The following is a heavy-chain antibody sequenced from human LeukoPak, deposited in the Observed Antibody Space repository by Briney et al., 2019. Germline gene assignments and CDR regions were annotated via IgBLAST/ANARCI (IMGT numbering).Heavy chain of an antibody. CDR2: INHSGST. CDR1: GGSFSGYY. J-gene: IGHJ4*02. CDR3: ARGGYYDFWSGYYYVTQFDY. Sequence: SETLSLTCAVYGGSFSGYYWSWIRQPPGKGLEWIGEINHSGSTNYNPSLKSRVTISVDTSKNQFSLKLSSVTAADTAVYYCARGGYYDFWSGYYYVTQFDYWGQGTLVTVSS. D-gene: IGHD3-3*01. V-gene: IGHV4-34*01.